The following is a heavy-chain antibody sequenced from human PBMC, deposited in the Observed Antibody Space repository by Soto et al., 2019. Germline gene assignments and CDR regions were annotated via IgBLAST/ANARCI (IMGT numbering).Heavy chain of an antibody. D-gene: IGHD2-21*02. CDR2: IYYSGST. V-gene: IGHV4-39*01. CDR3: ARQRTSVVTQAYFDV. CDR1: GXSLSSRSYY. J-gene: IGHJ4*02. Sequence: XTLSLPCTVTGXSLSSRSYYRGWIRQPPGKGLEWIWSIYYSGSTYNNASLRSRVSMSIDTSKDQFSLKLKSVTAAHTALSFCARQRTSVVTQAYFDVWGPGSLGTVSS.